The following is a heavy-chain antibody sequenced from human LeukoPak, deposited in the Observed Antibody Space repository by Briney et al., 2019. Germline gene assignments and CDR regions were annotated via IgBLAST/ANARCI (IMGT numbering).Heavy chain of an antibody. D-gene: IGHD3-10*01. Sequence: ASVKVSCKASGYTFTGYNMHWVRQAPGQGLEWMGLINPNSGGTNYAQNFQGRVTMTRDTSISTAYMELSRLRSDDTAVYYCARDRELWFGELLSSIIDYWGQGTLVTVSS. J-gene: IGHJ4*02. CDR1: GYTFTGYN. V-gene: IGHV1-2*06. CDR2: INPNSGGT. CDR3: ARDRELWFGELLSSIIDY.